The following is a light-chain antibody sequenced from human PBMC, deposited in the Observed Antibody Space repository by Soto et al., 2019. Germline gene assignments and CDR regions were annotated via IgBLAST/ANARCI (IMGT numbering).Light chain of an antibody. J-gene: IGKJ3*01. Sequence: EIVLTQSPGTLSWSPGERATLSCRASQSVSSNYLAWYQQKPGQSPRLIIYGASSRANGIPDRFSGSGSGTDFTLTINRLEPEDFAVYYCQQYATSARLTFGPGTKVDI. CDR3: QQYATSARLT. V-gene: IGKV3-20*01. CDR2: GAS. CDR1: QSVSSNY.